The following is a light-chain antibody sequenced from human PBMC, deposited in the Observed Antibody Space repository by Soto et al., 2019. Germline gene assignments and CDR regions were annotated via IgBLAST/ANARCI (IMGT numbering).Light chain of an antibody. CDR1: SSDVGGYNY. J-gene: IGLJ2*01. CDR3: ISYTSSSTLEV. CDR2: DVS. V-gene: IGLV2-14*01. Sequence: QSALTQPASVSGSPGQSITISCTGTSSDVGGYNYVSWYQQHPGKAPKLMIYDVSNRPSGVSNRFSGSKSGNTASLTISWLQAEDEADYYCISYTSSSTLEVFGGGTKVTVL.